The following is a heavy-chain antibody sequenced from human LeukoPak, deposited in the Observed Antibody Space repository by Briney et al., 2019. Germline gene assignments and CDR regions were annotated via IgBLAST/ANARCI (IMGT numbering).Heavy chain of an antibody. CDR3: ARKLTSSRRFDH. CDR2: MNPKSGNT. CDR1: GYTFTSYD. D-gene: IGHD1-14*01. Sequence: VASVKVSCKASGYTFTSYDINWVRQATGQGLEWMGWMNPKSGNTGHAQKFQGRVTITRDTSISTVYMEMNSLRPEDTAVYYCARKLTSSRRFDHWGQGTLVTVSS. V-gene: IGHV1-8*03. J-gene: IGHJ4*02.